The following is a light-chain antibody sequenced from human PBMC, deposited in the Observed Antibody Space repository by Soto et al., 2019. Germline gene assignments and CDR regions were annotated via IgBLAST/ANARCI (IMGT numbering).Light chain of an antibody. J-gene: IGKJ1*01. CDR3: QQYGSSPPT. CDR1: QSVSSSY. V-gene: IGKV3-20*01. CDR2: GAS. Sequence: EIVLTQSPGTLSLSPGERATLSCRASQSVSSSYLAWYQQKPGQAPRPLIYGASSRATGIPDRFSGSGSGTDFTLTISRLEPEDFAVYYCQQYGSSPPTFGQGTKVDIK.